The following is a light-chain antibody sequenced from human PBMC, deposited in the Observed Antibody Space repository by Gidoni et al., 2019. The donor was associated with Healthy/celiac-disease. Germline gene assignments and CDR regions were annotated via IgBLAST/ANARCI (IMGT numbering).Light chain of an antibody. CDR1: QDISTS. V-gene: IGKV1-33*01. CDR2: DAS. J-gene: IGKJ5*01. Sequence: DIQMHQSPSPLSASVGDRVTITCKASQDISTSLNWYQQKPGKAPKLLIYDASNLETGVPSRFSGSGSGTDFTFTISSLQPEDIATYYCQQYDNLPITFGQXTRLEIK. CDR3: QQYDNLPIT.